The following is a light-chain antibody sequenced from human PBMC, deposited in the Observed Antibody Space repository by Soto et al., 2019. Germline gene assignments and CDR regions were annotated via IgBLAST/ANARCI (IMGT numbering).Light chain of an antibody. CDR1: RSDVGGYNY. Sequence: QSVLTQPPSASGSPGQSVTISCPGTRSDVGGYNYVSWYQQHPGKAPKLMISEVSKRPSGVPDRFSGSKSGNTASLTVSGLQAEDEADYYCSSFAGNNNLVFGGGTKRT. V-gene: IGLV2-8*01. J-gene: IGLJ2*01. CDR2: EVS. CDR3: SSFAGNNNLV.